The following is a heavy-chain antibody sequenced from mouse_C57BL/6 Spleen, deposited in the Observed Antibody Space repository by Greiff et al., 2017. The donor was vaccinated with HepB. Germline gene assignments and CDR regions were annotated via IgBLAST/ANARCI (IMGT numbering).Heavy chain of an antibody. CDR2: IRLKSDNYAT. V-gene: IGHV6-3*01. CDR3: TAGRRGFAY. J-gene: IGHJ3*01. Sequence: EVKVEESGGGLVQPGGSMKLSCVASGFTFSNYWMNWVRQSPEKGLEWVAQIRLKSDNYATHYAESVKGRFTISRDDSKSSVYLQMNNLRAEDTGIYYCTAGRRGFAYWGQGTLVTVSA. CDR1: GFTFSNYW. D-gene: IGHD3-1*01.